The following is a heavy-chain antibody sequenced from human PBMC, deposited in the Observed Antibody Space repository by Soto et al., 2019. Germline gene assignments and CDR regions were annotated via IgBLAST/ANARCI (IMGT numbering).Heavy chain of an antibody. CDR3: ARDLIGGFAAAGFFDI. Sequence: QVQLQESGPGLVKPSETLSLTCTVSGGSISSYHWSWIRQPAGKGLEWIGRIYTSGSTNYNPSLKSRVTMSVDTSKNQFSLKLSSVTAADTAVYYCARDLIGGFAAAGFFDIWGQGTMVTVSS. V-gene: IGHV4-4*07. D-gene: IGHD6-13*01. CDR2: IYTSGST. J-gene: IGHJ3*02. CDR1: GGSISSYH.